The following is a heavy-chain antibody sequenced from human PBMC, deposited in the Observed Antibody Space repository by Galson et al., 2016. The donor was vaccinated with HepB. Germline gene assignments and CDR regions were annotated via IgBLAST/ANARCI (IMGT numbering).Heavy chain of an antibody. CDR3: VRDDYLDV. V-gene: IGHV3-7*01. D-gene: IGHD4-11*01. Sequence: SLRLSCAASGFTFSHFWMSWVRQAPGKGLEWAADIEADGRDKFYVDSVKGRFTIARDNTKNSSYLQMNSLRAEDTAVYYCVRDDYLDVWGQGTMVIVSS. J-gene: IGHJ3*01. CDR1: GFTFSHFW. CDR2: IEADGRDK.